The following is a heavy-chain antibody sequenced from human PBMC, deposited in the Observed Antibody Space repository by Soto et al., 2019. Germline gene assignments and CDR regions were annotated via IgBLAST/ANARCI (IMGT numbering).Heavy chain of an antibody. CDR2: IRSKAYGGAA. D-gene: IGHD3-10*01. Sequence: GGSLRLSCTTSGFTFGDCAMSWFRQAPGKGLQWVGFIRSKAYGGAAEYAASVKDRFTISRDDSKSIAYLQMNSLKTEDTAVYYCSRDGPRYYYGSGSYADNWFDPWGQGTLVTVSS. J-gene: IGHJ5*02. V-gene: IGHV3-49*03. CDR3: SRDGPRYYYGSGSYADNWFDP. CDR1: GFTFGDCA.